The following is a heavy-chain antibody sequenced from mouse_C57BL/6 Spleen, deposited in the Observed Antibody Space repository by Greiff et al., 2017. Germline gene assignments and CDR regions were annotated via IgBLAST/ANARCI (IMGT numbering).Heavy chain of an antibody. J-gene: IGHJ3*01. V-gene: IGHV6-3*01. D-gene: IGHD2-3*01. CDR2: IRLKSDNYAT. CDR1: GFTFSNYW. Sequence: EVKVEESGGGLVQPGGSMKLSCVASGFTFSNYWMNWVRQSPEKGLEWVAQIRLKSDNYATHYAESVKGRFTISRDDSKSSVYLQMNNLRAEDTGIYYCTRDGYSLFAYWGQGTLVTVSA. CDR3: TRDGYSLFAY.